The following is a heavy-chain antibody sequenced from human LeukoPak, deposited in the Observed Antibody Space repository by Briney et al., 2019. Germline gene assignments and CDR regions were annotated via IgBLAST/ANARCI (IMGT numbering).Heavy chain of an antibody. V-gene: IGHV1-18*01. CDR1: GYTFSSHS. D-gene: IGHD3-10*01. J-gene: IGHJ4*02. CDR2: ISPYNGNT. Sequence: GASVTVSCKTSGYTFSSHSMNWVRQAPGQGLEWLGWISPYNGNTKYAQKIQGRATMTTDTSTSTAYLELRSLRSDDTAVYYCARGEYDLLGDYWGQGTLVTVSS. CDR3: ARGEYDLLGDY.